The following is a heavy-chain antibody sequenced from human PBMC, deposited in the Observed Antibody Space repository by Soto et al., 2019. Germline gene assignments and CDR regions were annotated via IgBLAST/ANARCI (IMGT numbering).Heavy chain of an antibody. V-gene: IGHV4-4*02. CDR2: IYHSGST. J-gene: IGHJ6*02. Sequence: PSETLSLTCAVSGGSISSINWWRWWRQPPGGGGQWIGQIYHSGSTNYNPSLKSRATISVGKSKNQFSLKLSSVTAADTAVYYCARRIVVVPAAAYYYYGMDVWGQGTTVTVSS. CDR1: GGSISSINW. CDR3: ARRIVVVPAAAYYYYGMDV. D-gene: IGHD2-2*01.